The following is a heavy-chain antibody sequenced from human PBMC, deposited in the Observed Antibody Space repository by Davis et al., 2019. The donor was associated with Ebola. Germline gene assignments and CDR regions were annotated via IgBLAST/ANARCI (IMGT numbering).Heavy chain of an antibody. CDR1: GYTFTSYD. CDR2: MNPNSGNT. V-gene: IGHV1-8*01. D-gene: IGHD6-13*01. CDR3: AIKTRQQDY. Sequence: AASVQVSCKASGYTFTSYDVNWVRQAPGQGLEWMGWMNPNSGNTGYAQKFQGRVTMTRDTSISTAYMELSSLRSEDAAVYYCAIKTRQQDYWGQGTPVTVSS. J-gene: IGHJ4*02.